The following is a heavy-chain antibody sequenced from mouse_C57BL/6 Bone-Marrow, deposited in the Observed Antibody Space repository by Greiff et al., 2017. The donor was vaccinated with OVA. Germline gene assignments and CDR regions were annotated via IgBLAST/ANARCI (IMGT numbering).Heavy chain of an antibody. Sequence: VQLQQSGPELVKPGASVKISCKASGYTFTDYYMNWVKQSHGKSLEWIGDINPNNGGTSYNQKFKGKATLTVDKSSSTAYMELRSLTSEDSAVYYCSRELRGFAYWGQGTLVTVSA. J-gene: IGHJ3*01. CDR3: SRELRGFAY. CDR2: INPNNGGT. D-gene: IGHD3-2*02. CDR1: GYTFTDYY. V-gene: IGHV1-26*01.